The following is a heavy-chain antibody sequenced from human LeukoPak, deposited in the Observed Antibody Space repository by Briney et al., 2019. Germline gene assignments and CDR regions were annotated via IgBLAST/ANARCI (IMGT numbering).Heavy chain of an antibody. CDR3: ARGGGYGDFSIDY. CDR2: ISSSGSTI. CDR1: GLTVSSNY. Sequence: AGGSLRLSCAASGLTVSSNYMAWVRQAPGKGLEWVSYISSSGSTIYYADSVKGRFTISRDNAKNSLYLQMNSLRAEDTAVYYCARGGGYGDFSIDYWGQGTLVTVSS. D-gene: IGHD4-17*01. V-gene: IGHV3-48*03. J-gene: IGHJ4*02.